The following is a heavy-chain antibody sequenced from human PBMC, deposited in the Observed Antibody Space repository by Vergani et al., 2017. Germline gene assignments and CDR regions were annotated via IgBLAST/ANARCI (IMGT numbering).Heavy chain of an antibody. CDR3: ASGVLLGWYYFDC. V-gene: IGHV1-46*03. D-gene: IGHD7-27*01. CDR2: INPSGGST. Sequence: QVQLVQSGAEVKKPGASVKVSCKASGYTFTSYYMHWVRQAPGQGLEWMGIINPSGGSTSYAQKFQGIVTMTRDTSTSTVYMELSSLRSEETAVYYCASGVLLGWYYFDCWSQGTLVTVSS. J-gene: IGHJ4*02. CDR1: GYTFTSYY.